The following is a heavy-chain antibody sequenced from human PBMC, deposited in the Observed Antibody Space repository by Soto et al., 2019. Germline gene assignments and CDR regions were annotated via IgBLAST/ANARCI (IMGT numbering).Heavy chain of an antibody. D-gene: IGHD4-17*01. Sequence: ASVKVSCKASGGTFSSYAISWVRQAPGQGLEWMGGIIPIFGTANYAQKFQGRVTITADKSTSTAYMELRSLRSEDTAVYYCARKYYGDQPWYFDYWGQGTLVTVSS. J-gene: IGHJ4*02. V-gene: IGHV1-69*06. CDR1: GGTFSSYA. CDR3: ARKYYGDQPWYFDY. CDR2: IIPIFGTA.